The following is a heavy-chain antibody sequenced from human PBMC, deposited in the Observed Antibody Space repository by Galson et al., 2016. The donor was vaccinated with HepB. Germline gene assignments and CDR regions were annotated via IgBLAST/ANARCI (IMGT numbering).Heavy chain of an antibody. CDR2: IRASGGNP. CDR3: ARSDGYKPPYYYGIDV. J-gene: IGHJ6*02. CDR1: GITFRTDA. V-gene: IGHV3-23*01. Sequence: YLRLSCAASGITFRTDAMTWVRQAPGKGLEWVSSIRASGGNPDYAVSVKGRFTLSSDNAKTALYLQLNSLRAEDTAVYFCARSDGYKPPYYYGIDVWGQGTTVTVSS. D-gene: IGHD5-24*01.